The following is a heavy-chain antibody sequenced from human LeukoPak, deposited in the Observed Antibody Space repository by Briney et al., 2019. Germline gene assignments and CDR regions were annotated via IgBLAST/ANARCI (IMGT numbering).Heavy chain of an antibody. Sequence: SSETLSLTCTVSAGSISSGSYYWGWISQPPGKGLEWIGTIYYSGSTYYNPSLKSRVTISVDTSKNQFSLKLSSVTAADTAIYYCARHHSSSRYYFYFDYWGQGTLVTVSS. V-gene: IGHV4-39*01. J-gene: IGHJ4*02. CDR1: AGSISSGSYY. CDR3: ARHHSSSRYYFYFDY. CDR2: IYYSGST. D-gene: IGHD3-22*01.